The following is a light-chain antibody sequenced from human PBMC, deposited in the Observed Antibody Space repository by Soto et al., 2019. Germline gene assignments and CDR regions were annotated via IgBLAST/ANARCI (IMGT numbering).Light chain of an antibody. J-gene: IGKJ4*02. Sequence: EIVMTQSPATLSVSPGERATLSCRASQSVGPNLVWYQQKFGQASRLLIYGVSTRATGVPARFSGSGSGTDFTLTISSLEPEDFAVYFCQQRSSWPLTFGGGTKVDIK. CDR1: QSVGPN. CDR2: GVS. V-gene: IGKV3-15*01. CDR3: QQRSSWPLT.